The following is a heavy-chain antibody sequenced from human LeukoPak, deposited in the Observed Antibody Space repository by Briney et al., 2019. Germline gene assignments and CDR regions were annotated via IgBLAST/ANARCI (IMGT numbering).Heavy chain of an antibody. J-gene: IGHJ4*02. CDR1: GVTFSSYG. CDR3: ARGRTSTMIVVVNTLLDY. CDR2: ISSSSSYI. Sequence: GGSLTLTCAASGVTFSSYGLNWVRQAPGKGLEWVSSISSSSSYIYYADSVKGRFTISRDNAKNSLYLQMNSLRAEDTAVYYCARGRTSTMIVVVNTLLDYWGQGTLVTVSS. D-gene: IGHD3-22*01. V-gene: IGHV3-21*01.